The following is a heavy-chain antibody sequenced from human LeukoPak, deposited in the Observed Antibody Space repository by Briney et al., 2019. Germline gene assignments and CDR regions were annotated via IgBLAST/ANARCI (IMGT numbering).Heavy chain of an antibody. Sequence: ASVKVSCKASGYTFTGYYMHWVRPAPGQGLGWMGWINPNSGGTNYAQKFQGRVTMTRDTSISTAYMELSRLRSDDTAVYYCARDSGERGSGSYLIAYWGQGTLVTVSS. CDR2: INPNSGGT. V-gene: IGHV1-2*02. J-gene: IGHJ4*02. CDR1: GYTFTGYY. CDR3: ARDSGERGSGSYLIAY. D-gene: IGHD3-10*01.